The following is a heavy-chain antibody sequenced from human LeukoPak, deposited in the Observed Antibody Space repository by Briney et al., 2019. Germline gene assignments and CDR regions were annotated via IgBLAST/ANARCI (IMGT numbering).Heavy chain of an antibody. Sequence: PSATLSLTCTVSGGSISSYYWSWIRQPPGKGLEWIGYIYYSGSTNYNPSLKSRVTISVDTSKNQFSLKLSSVTAADTAVYYCASTSGVTMVRGVSFDYWGQGTLVTVSS. J-gene: IGHJ4*02. V-gene: IGHV4-59*13. D-gene: IGHD3-10*01. CDR1: GGSISSYY. CDR2: IYYSGST. CDR3: ASTSGVTMVRGVSFDY.